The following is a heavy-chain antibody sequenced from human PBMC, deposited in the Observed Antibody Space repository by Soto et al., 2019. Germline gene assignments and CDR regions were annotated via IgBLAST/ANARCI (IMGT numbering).Heavy chain of an antibody. Sequence: QVQLQQRGAGLLKPSETLSLTCAVYGWSFSGYYWSWIRQPPGKGLAWIGEINHSGSTNYNPSLKCRATLSVDSSKHQFSPKLSSLTAADTAVYYFAKQHYYSNYLRRQGLFDPCGQGTLVTVSA. J-gene: IGHJ5*02. CDR1: GWSFSGYY. CDR2: INHSGST. D-gene: IGHD4-4*01. V-gene: IGHV4-34*01. CDR3: AKQHYYSNYLRRQGLFDP.